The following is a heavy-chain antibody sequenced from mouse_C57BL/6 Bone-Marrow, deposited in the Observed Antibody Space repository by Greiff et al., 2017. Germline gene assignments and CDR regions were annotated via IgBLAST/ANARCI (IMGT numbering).Heavy chain of an antibody. CDR3: QDWAWFAY. V-gene: IGHV6-3*01. Sequence: EVKLMESGGGLVQPGGSMKLSCAASGFTFSNYWMNWVRQPPEKGLEWVAQIRLKSDNYATHYAESVKGRFTISRDYSKSSVYLQMNNLRAEDTGIYYCQDWAWFAYWGQGTLVTVSA. CDR2: IRLKSDNYAT. CDR1: GFTFSNYW. J-gene: IGHJ3*01. D-gene: IGHD4-1*01.